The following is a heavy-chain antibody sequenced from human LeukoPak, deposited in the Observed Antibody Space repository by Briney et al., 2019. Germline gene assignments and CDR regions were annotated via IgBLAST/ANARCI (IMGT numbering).Heavy chain of an antibody. CDR3: ARGSRGYCSSTSCLPYAFDI. Sequence: SQTLSLTCTVSGGSISSGGYYWRWIRQHPGKGLEWIGYVYHSGSTYYNPSLKSRVTISVDTSKNQFSLKLSSVTAADTAVYYCARGSRGYCSSTSCLPYAFDIWGQGTVVTVSS. V-gene: IGHV4-31*03. D-gene: IGHD2-2*01. CDR2: VYHSGST. CDR1: GGSISSGGYY. J-gene: IGHJ3*02.